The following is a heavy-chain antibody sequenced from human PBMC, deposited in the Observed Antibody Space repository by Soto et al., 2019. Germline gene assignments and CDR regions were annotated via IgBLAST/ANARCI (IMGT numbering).Heavy chain of an antibody. V-gene: IGHV1-69*06. CDR2: ILPLSGTT. CDR1: GGTFSAYA. Sequence: QLQLVQSGAEVKKPGSSVKVSCKASGGTFSAYAISWVRQAPGQGLEWMGGILPLSGTTNYTQRFQGRVTIRADKCTSTAYMELSSLRSEDTAVYYCARANPTKYYDYVWGDYRRGGMDVWGQGTTVTVSS. CDR3: ARANPTKYYDYVWGDYRRGGMDV. D-gene: IGHD3-16*02. J-gene: IGHJ6*02.